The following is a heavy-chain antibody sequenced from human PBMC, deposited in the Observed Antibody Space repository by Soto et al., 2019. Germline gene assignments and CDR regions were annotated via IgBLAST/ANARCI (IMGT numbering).Heavy chain of an antibody. J-gene: IGHJ3*02. CDR3: ARDLYSSGWHAYDAFDI. Sequence: GASVKVSCKASGYTFTGYYMHWVRQAPGQGLEWMGWINPNSGGTNYAQKFQGWVTMTRDTSISTAYMELSRLRSDDTAVYYCARDLYSSGWHAYDAFDIWGQGTMVTVS. D-gene: IGHD6-19*01. V-gene: IGHV1-2*04. CDR2: INPNSGGT. CDR1: GYTFTGYY.